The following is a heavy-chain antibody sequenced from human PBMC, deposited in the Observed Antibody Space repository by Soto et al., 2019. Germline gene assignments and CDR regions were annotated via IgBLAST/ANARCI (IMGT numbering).Heavy chain of an antibody. J-gene: IGHJ5*02. CDR2: IYYSGST. CDR1: GSSISSYY. V-gene: IGHV4-59*01. CDR3: ARGGPSSKWLDP. Sequence: PSETLSLTCTVSGSSISSYYWSWIRQHPGKGLEWIGYIYYSGSTNYNPSLKSRVTISVDTSKNQFSLKLSSVTAADTAVYFCARGGPSSKWLDPWGQGIQVTVSS.